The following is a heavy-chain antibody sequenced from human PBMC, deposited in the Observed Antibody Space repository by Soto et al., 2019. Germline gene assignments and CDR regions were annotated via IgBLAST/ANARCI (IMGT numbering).Heavy chain of an antibody. J-gene: IGHJ5*02. D-gene: IGHD6-19*01. CDR2: ISAYNGNT. V-gene: IGHV1-18*01. CDR3: ARDWEDSSGWYLINWFDP. Sequence: GASVKVSCKASGYTFTSYGISWVRQAPGQGLEWMGWISAYNGNTNYAQKLQGRVTMTTDTSTSTAYMELRSLRSDDTAVYYCARDWEDSSGWYLINWFDPWGQGTLVTVS. CDR1: GYTFTSYG.